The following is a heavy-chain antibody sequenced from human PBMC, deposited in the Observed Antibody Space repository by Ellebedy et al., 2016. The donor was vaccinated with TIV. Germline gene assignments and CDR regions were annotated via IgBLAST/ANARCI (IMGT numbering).Heavy chain of an antibody. Sequence: GESLKISXEASGYSFPNNWIGWVRQMPGKGLEWVGIIYPADADVRYSPSFQGQVTISADKSISTAYLQWSSLKASDTAMYYCASGSSSSVFDYWGQGTLVTVSS. J-gene: IGHJ4*02. CDR3: ASGSSSSVFDY. CDR1: GYSFPNNW. D-gene: IGHD6-6*01. CDR2: IYPADADV. V-gene: IGHV5-51*01.